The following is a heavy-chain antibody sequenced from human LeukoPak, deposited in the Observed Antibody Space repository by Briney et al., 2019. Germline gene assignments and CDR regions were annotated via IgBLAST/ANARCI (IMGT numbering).Heavy chain of an antibody. Sequence: SETLSLTCAVYGGSFSGYYWSWIRQPPGKGLGWIGEINHSGSTNYNPSLKSRVTISVDTSKNQFSLKLSSVTAADTAVYYCARALYSSSWYSDYWGQGTLVTVSS. CDR3: ARALYSSSWYSDY. J-gene: IGHJ4*02. D-gene: IGHD6-13*01. CDR2: INHSGST. V-gene: IGHV4-34*01. CDR1: GGSFSGYY.